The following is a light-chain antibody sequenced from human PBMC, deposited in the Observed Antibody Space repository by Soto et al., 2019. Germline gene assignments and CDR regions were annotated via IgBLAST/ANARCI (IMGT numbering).Light chain of an antibody. V-gene: IGKV3-11*01. Sequence: EIVLTRSPATLASSPGESATLSCRASQTVSSKLAWYQHKTGQAPRLLIYDTSNRATGIPARFSGSGYGTGFNLTISSLEPEDFAVYYCHQRMSWPRTFGQGTKVDIK. CDR2: DTS. J-gene: IGKJ1*01. CDR1: QTVSSK. CDR3: HQRMSWPRT.